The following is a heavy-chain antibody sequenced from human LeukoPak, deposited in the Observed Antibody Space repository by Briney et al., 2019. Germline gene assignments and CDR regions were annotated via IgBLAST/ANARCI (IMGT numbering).Heavy chain of an antibody. CDR1: GYTLTELS. CDR3: ATDLPIDSGYDSVHDSGY. J-gene: IGHJ4*02. V-gene: IGHV1-24*01. CDR2: FDPEDGET. Sequence: ASVKVSCKVSGYTLTELSMHWVRQAPGKGLEWMGGFDPEDGETIYAQKFQGRVTMTEDTSTDTAYMELSSLRSEDTAVYYCATDLPIDSGYDSVHDSGYWGQGTLVTVSS. D-gene: IGHD5-12*01.